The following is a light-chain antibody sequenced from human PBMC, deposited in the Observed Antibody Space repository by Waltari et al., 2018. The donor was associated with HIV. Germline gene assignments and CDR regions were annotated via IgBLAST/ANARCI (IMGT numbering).Light chain of an antibody. V-gene: IGLV3-1*01. CDR2: QDS. CDR1: KLGDKY. J-gene: IGLJ2*01. CDR3: RAWDGSTVV. Sequence: SYELTQPPSVSVSPGQTASITCSGDKLGDKYACWYQQKPGQSPVLVIYQDSKRPSGIPGRFSGPNSGTPATLTISGTQARDEADYYCRAWDGSTVVFGGGTRLTVL.